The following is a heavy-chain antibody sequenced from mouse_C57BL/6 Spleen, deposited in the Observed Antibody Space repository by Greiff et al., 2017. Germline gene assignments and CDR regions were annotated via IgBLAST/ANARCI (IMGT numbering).Heavy chain of an antibody. CDR3: ASTYEDDAWFDY. Sequence: QVQLQQSGAELVKPGASVKLSCKASGYTFTSYWMHWVKQRPGRGLEWIGRIDPKSGDTKYNEKFKSKATLTGDKPSSPAYMRRSSLTSEDSAVYYRASTYEDDAWFDYWGQGTLVTVSA. CDR2: IDPKSGDT. CDR1: GYTFTSYW. V-gene: IGHV1-72*01. D-gene: IGHD2-4*01. J-gene: IGHJ3*01.